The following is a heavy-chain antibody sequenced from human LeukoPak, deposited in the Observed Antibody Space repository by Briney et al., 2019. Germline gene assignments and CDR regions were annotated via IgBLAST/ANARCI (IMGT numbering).Heavy chain of an antibody. Sequence: PGGSLRLSCAASGFTFSSYEMNWVRQAPGKGLEWVSYISNSGGTIYYADSVKGRFTISRDNAKNSLYLQMNSLRAEDTAVYYCARDWRGYSDLWGRGTVVTVSS. CDR2: ISNSGGTI. J-gene: IGHJ2*01. CDR3: ARDWRGYSDL. CDR1: GFTFSSYE. V-gene: IGHV3-48*03. D-gene: IGHD3-3*01.